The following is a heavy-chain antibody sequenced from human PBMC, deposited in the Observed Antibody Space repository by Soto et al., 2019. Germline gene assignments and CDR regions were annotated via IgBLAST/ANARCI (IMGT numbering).Heavy chain of an antibody. CDR1: GFTVSSNY. CDR2: IYSGGST. Sequence: GGSLRLSCAASGFTVSSNYMSWVRQAPGKGLEWVSVIYSGGSTYYADSVKGRFTISRDNSKNTLYLQMNSLRAEDTAVYYCASTPSYYDSAYYYYMDVWGKGTTVTVSS. D-gene: IGHD3-16*01. CDR3: ASTPSYYDSAYYYYMDV. V-gene: IGHV3-66*01. J-gene: IGHJ6*03.